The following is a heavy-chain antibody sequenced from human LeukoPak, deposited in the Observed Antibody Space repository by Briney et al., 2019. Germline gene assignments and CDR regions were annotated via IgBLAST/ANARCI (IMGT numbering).Heavy chain of an antibody. Sequence: ASVKVSCKASGYTFTSYYMHWVRQAPGQGLEWMGWISAYNGNTNYAQKLQGRVTMTTDTSTNTAYMELRSLRSDDTAVYYCARDRFSGSYYDYWGQGTLVTVSS. D-gene: IGHD1-26*01. CDR3: ARDRFSGSYYDY. V-gene: IGHV1-18*04. CDR1: GYTFTSYY. CDR2: ISAYNGNT. J-gene: IGHJ4*02.